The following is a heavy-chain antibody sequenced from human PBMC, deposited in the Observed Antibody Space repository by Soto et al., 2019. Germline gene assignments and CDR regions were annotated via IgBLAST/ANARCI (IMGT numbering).Heavy chain of an antibody. CDR3: ARHFSVDYFDY. CDR1: GDSITSNSYF. V-gene: IGHV4-39*01. Sequence: PSETLSLTCTVSGDSITSNSYFWAWIRQPPGKGLEWIGSIYYSGTTYYNPSLKSRVTISVDRSKNQFSLKLSSVTAATTAVYYCARHFSVDYFDYWGQGALVTSPQ. CDR2: IYYSGTT. J-gene: IGHJ4*02.